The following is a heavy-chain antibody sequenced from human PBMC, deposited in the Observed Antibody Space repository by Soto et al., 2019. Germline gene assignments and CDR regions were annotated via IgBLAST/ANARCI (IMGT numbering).Heavy chain of an antibody. J-gene: IGHJ6*02. CDR1: GFTLSSYE. Sequence: PGGSLRLSCAASGFTLSSYEMNWVRQAPGKGLEWVSYISSSGSTIYYADSVKGRFTISRDNAKNSLYLQMNSLRAEDTAVYYCARAPVLLWFGESYYYGMDVWGQGTTVTVSS. CDR2: ISSSGSTI. D-gene: IGHD3-10*01. CDR3: ARAPVLLWFGESYYYGMDV. V-gene: IGHV3-48*03.